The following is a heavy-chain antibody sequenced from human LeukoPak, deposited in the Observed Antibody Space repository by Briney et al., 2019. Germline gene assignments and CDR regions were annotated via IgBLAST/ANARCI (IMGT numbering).Heavy chain of an antibody. J-gene: IGHJ4*02. CDR2: IYYSGST. CDR1: GGSISSYY. D-gene: IGHD6-19*01. V-gene: IGHV4-59*01. Sequence: SETLSLTCTVSGGSISSYYWSWIRQPPGKGLEWIGYIYYSGSTNYNPSLKSRVTISVDTSKNQFPLKLSSVTAADTAVYYCARTGYSSGWSSTYFDYWGQGTLVTVSS. CDR3: ARTGYSSGWSSTYFDY.